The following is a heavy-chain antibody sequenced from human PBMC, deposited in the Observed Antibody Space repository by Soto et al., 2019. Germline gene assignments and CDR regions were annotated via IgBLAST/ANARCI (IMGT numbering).Heavy chain of an antibody. J-gene: IGHJ3*02. CDR1: GFTSSSYW. CDR2: INSDGSST. V-gene: IGHV3-74*01. Sequence: GGSLRLSCAASGFTSSSYWMHWVRQAPGKGLVWVSRINSDGSSTSYADFVKGRFTISRGNAKNTLYLQMNSLRAEDTAVYYCARAGYCSSTSCYTGAFDIWGQGTMVTVSS. D-gene: IGHD2-2*02. CDR3: ARAGYCSSTSCYTGAFDI.